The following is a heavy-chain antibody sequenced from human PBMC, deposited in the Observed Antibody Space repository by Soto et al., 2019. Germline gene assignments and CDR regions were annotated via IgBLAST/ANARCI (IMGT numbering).Heavy chain of an antibody. CDR3: AKDFYDSSGYVDY. V-gene: IGHV3-9*01. D-gene: IGHD3-22*01. Sequence: PGGSLRLSCAASGFTFDDYAMHWVRQAPGKGLEWVSGISWNSGTKGYADSVKGRFTISRDSAKNSLYLQMNSLRAEDTALYYCAKDFYDSSGYVDYWGQGTLVTVSS. J-gene: IGHJ4*02. CDR1: GFTFDDYA. CDR2: ISWNSGTK.